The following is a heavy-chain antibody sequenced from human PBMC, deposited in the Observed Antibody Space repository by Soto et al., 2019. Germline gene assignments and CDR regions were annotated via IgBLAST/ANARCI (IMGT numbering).Heavy chain of an antibody. V-gene: IGHV4-39*01. J-gene: IGHJ4*02. CDR3: ARLEGLATISYYFDF. CDR2: IYYRGNA. CDR1: DDSINSDKYY. Sequence: ASETLSLTCSFSDDSINSDKYYWGWIRQPPGKGLEWIGSIYYRGNAYYNPSLQTRVTISLDKSKSQFSLKLNSVTTADSAVYFCARLEGLATISYYFDFWGPGALVTVSS. D-gene: IGHD3-9*01.